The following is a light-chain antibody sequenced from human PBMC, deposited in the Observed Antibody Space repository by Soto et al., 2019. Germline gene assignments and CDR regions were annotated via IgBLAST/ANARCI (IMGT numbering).Light chain of an antibody. Sequence: QSALTQPASVSGSPGRSITISCTGTSSDISIYNYVSWYQQHPGKAPKLIIYEVSNRPSGISNRFSGAKSGNTASLTISGLQVEDEADYYCCSYKSSTNYVFGAGTQVTVL. CDR2: EVS. CDR3: CSYKSSTNYV. CDR1: SSDISIYNY. J-gene: IGLJ1*01. V-gene: IGLV2-14*01.